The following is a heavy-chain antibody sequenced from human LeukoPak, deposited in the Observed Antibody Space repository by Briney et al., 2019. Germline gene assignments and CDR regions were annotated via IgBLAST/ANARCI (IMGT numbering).Heavy chain of an antibody. CDR2: IKEDGSDT. J-gene: IGHJ4*02. CDR1: GFTFSTYW. D-gene: IGHD2-15*01. Sequence: PGGSLRLSCAASGFTFSTYWMYWVRQAPRKGLEWVASIKEDGSDTNYVGSVRGRFTVSRDNTKNSLYLQMNSLRADDTAVYYCASDRAYSQFDYWGQGTLVTVSS. V-gene: IGHV3-7*01. CDR3: ASDRAYSQFDY.